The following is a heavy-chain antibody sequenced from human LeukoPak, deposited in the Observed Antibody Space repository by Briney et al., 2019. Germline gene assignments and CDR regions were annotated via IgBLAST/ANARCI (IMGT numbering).Heavy chain of an antibody. D-gene: IGHD1-26*01. J-gene: IGHJ3*02. Sequence: SETLSLTCTVSGVSISSYYWSWIRQPPGKGLEWIGYIYYSGSTNYNPSLKSRVTISVDTSKNQFSLKLSSVTAADTAVYYCARDRGSYYYPDAFDIWGQGTMVTVSS. CDR1: GVSISSYY. V-gene: IGHV4-59*01. CDR2: IYYSGST. CDR3: ARDRGSYYYPDAFDI.